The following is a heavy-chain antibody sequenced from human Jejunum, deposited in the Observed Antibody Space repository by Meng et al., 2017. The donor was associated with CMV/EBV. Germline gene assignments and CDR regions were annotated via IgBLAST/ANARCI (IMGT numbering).Heavy chain of an antibody. J-gene: IGHJ4*02. Sequence: GFTFSNSWMHWVRQASGKGLVWLSRINSDGSSTSNADSVKGRFTISRDNARNTLYLQMNSLRVEDTAVYYCARDGGSGILGAFDFWGQGTLVTVSS. CDR2: INSDGSST. D-gene: IGHD1-26*01. CDR1: GFTFSNSW. CDR3: ARDGGSGILGAFDF. V-gene: IGHV3-74*01.